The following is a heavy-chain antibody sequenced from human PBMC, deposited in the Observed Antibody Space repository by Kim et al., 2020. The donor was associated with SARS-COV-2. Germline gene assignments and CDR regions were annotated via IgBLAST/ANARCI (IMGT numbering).Heavy chain of an antibody. CDR1: GGTFSSYA. CDR2: IIPIFGTA. CDR3: ASSPKSEYSSDPNPPDY. D-gene: IGHD6-19*01. Sequence: SVKVSCKASGGTFSSYAISWVRQAPGQGLEWMGGIIPIFGTANYAQKFQGRVTITADESTSTAYMELSSLRSEDTAVYYCASSPKSEYSSDPNPPDYWGQGTLVTVSS. V-gene: IGHV1-69*13. J-gene: IGHJ4*02.